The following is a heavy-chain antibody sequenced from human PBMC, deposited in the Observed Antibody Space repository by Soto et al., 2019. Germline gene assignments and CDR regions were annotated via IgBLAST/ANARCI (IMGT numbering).Heavy chain of an antibody. V-gene: IGHV3-23*01. CDR2: ISGSGGST. D-gene: IGHD5-18*01. CDR1: GFTFSSYA. Sequence: PGGSLRLSCAASGFTFSSYAMSWVRQAPGKGLEWVSAISGSGGSTYYADSVKGRFTISRDNSKNTLYLQMNSLRAEDTAVYYCAKDVMHTAMDYYYYGMDVWGQGTTVTVSS. J-gene: IGHJ6*02. CDR3: AKDVMHTAMDYYYYGMDV.